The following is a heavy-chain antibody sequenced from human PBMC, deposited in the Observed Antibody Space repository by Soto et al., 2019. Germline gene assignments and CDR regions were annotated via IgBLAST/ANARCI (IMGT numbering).Heavy chain of an antibody. D-gene: IGHD2-15*01. CDR2: IYYSGST. Sequence: PSETLSLTCTVSGGSVSSGSYYWSWIRQPPGKGLEWIGYIYYSGSTNYNPSLKSRVTISVDTSKNQFSLKLSSVTAADTAVYYCARDLSGPKVVVTSGMDVWGQGTTVTVSS. CDR1: GGSVSSGSYY. J-gene: IGHJ6*02. CDR3: ARDLSGPKVVVTSGMDV. V-gene: IGHV4-61*01.